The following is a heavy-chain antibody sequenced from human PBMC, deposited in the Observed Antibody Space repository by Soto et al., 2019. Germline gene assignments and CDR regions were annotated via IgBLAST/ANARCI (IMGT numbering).Heavy chain of an antibody. CDR3: ARVTCGGDCYSDYYFDY. J-gene: IGHJ4*02. V-gene: IGHV1-2*02. CDR2: INPNSGGT. Sequence: QVRLVQSGAEVKKPGASVKVSCKASGYTFTGYYMHWVRQAPGQGLEWMGWINPNSGGTNYAQKFQGRVTMTRDTSISTAYMELSRLRSDDTAVYYCARVTCGGDCYSDYYFDYWGQGTLVTVSS. CDR1: GYTFTGYY. D-gene: IGHD2-21*02.